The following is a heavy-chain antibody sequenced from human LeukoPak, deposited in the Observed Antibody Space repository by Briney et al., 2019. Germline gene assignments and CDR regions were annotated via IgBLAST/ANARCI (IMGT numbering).Heavy chain of an antibody. CDR2: IYYSGST. Sequence: PSETLSLTCTVSGGSISSYYWSWIRQPPGKGLEWIGYIYYSGSTNYNPSLKSRVTISVDTSKNQFSLKLSSVTAADTAVYYCASQYYYDSGGYISWGQGTLVTVSS. V-gene: IGHV4-59*01. D-gene: IGHD3-22*01. CDR3: ASQYYYDSGGYIS. CDR1: GGSISSYY. J-gene: IGHJ5*02.